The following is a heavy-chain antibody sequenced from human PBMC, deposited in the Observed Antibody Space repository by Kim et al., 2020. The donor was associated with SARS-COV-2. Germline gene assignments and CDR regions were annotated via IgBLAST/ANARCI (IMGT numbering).Heavy chain of an antibody. D-gene: IGHD6-13*01. V-gene: IGHV3-74*01. CDR3: ARCASGYSSSWYDGGFDY. Sequence: LEGRVTISRDNAKNTLDLRLSSLRAEDTAVYYCARCASGYSSSWYDGGFDYWGQGTLVTVSS. J-gene: IGHJ4*02.